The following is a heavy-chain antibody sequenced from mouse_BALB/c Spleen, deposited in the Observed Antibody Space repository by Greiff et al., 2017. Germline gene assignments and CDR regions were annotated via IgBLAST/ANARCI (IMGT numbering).Heavy chain of an antibody. D-gene: IGHD2-4*01. V-gene: IGHV5-6-2*01. Sequence: EVQLVESGGGLVKLGGSLKLSCAASGFTFSSYYMSWVRQTPEKRLELVAAINSNGGSTYYPDTVKGRFTISRDNAKNTLYLQMSSLKSEDTALYYCARLMITTWDAMDYWGQGTSVTVSS. CDR2: INSNGGST. CDR1: GFTFSSYY. J-gene: IGHJ4*01. CDR3: ARLMITTWDAMDY.